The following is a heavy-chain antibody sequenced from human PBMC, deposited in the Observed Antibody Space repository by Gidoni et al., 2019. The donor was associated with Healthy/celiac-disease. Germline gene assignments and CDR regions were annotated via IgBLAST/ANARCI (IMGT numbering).Heavy chain of an antibody. CDR1: GGTFSSYA. CDR3: ARGGIVVVPAAIPVRYYYGMDV. J-gene: IGHJ6*02. V-gene: IGHV1-69*01. D-gene: IGHD2-2*01. CDR2: IIPIFGTA. Sequence: QVQLVQSGAEVKQPGSSVKVSCKASGGTFSSYAISWVRQAPGQGLEWMGGIIPIFGTANYAQKFQGRVTITADESTSTAYMELSSLRSEDTAVYYCARGGIVVVPAAIPVRYYYGMDVWGQGTTVTVSS.